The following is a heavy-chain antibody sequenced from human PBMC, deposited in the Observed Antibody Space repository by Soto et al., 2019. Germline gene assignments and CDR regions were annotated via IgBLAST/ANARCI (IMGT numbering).Heavy chain of an antibody. J-gene: IGHJ4*02. Sequence: PSETLSLTCAVSGGSISSGDYSWNWIRQPPGKGLEWIGYIYFGGSTYYNPSLQSRVTMSVDRSRNQFSLKLNSVTAADTAVYYCARVRREFDTSGPVYYWGQGTLVTVSS. CDR1: GGSISSGDYS. CDR3: ARVRREFDTSGPVYY. V-gene: IGHV4-30-2*01. CDR2: IYFGGST. D-gene: IGHD3-10*01.